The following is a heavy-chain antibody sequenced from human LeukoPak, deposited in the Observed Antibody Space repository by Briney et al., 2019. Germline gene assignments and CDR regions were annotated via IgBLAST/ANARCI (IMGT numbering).Heavy chain of an antibody. D-gene: IGHD2-15*01. CDR2: ISASGGST. Sequence: GASVKVSCKASGGTFSSYAMSWVRQAPGKGLEWVSAISASGGSTYYADSMKGRFTISRDNSKNTLYLQMNSLRAEDTAVYYCARACSGGSCYLAAFDIWGQGTMVTVSS. V-gene: IGHV3-23*01. CDR3: ARACSGGSCYLAAFDI. CDR1: GGTFSSYA. J-gene: IGHJ3*02.